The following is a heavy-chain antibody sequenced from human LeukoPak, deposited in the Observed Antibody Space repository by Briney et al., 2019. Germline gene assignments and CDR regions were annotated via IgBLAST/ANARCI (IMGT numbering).Heavy chain of an antibody. Sequence: GASVKVSCKASGYTFIGYYINWVRQAPGQGLEWMGWISPYNGKTNYAQNFQGRLTMTTDTSTNTAYMELRSLRSGDTAVYYCARVAGAAAGMAGSYYYFYMDVWGKGTTVSVSS. CDR1: GYTFIGYY. CDR3: ARVAGAAAGMAGSYYYFYMDV. V-gene: IGHV1-18*04. CDR2: ISPYNGKT. D-gene: IGHD6-13*01. J-gene: IGHJ6*03.